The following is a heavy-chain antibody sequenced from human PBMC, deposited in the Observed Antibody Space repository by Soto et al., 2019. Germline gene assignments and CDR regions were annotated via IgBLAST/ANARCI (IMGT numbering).Heavy chain of an antibody. Sequence: QVQLVQSGAEVKKPGASVKVSCKASGYTFTSYYMHWVRQAPGQGLEWMGIINPSGGSTSYAQKCQGRVTMPRDTSTSTVYMELSSLRSEDTAVYYCARSIAAADPWDYWGQGTLVTVSS. CDR3: ARSIAAADPWDY. CDR2: INPSGGST. CDR1: GYTFTSYY. D-gene: IGHD6-13*01. J-gene: IGHJ4*02. V-gene: IGHV1-46*03.